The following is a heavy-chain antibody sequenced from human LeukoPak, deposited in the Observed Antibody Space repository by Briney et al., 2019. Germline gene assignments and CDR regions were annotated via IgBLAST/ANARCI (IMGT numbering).Heavy chain of an antibody. D-gene: IGHD2-15*01. J-gene: IGHJ4*02. Sequence: NSSETLSLTCAVYGGSFSGYYWSWIRQPPGKGLEWIGEINHSGSTNYNPSLKSRVTISVDTSKNQFSLKLSSVTAADTAVYYCARVAAKTVDYWGQGTLVTVSS. CDR1: GGSFSGYY. CDR2: INHSGST. V-gene: IGHV4-34*01. CDR3: ARVAAKTVDY.